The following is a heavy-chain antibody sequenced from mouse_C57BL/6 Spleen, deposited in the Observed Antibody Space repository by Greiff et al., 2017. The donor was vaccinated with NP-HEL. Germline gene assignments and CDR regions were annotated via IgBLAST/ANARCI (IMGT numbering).Heavy chain of an antibody. CDR3: ARDRAYGNYEFAY. V-gene: IGHV5-4*01. D-gene: IGHD2-1*01. Sequence: EVKLVESGGGLVKPGGSLKLSCAASGFTFSSYAMSWVRQTPEKRLEWVATISDGGSYTYYPDNVKGRFTISRDNAKNILYLQMSHLKSEDTAMYYCARDRAYGNYEFAYWGQGTLVTVSA. J-gene: IGHJ3*01. CDR1: GFTFSSYA. CDR2: ISDGGSYT.